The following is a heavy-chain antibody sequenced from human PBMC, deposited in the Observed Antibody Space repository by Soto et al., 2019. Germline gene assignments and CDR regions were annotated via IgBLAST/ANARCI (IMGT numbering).Heavy chain of an antibody. D-gene: IGHD2-2*01. V-gene: IGHV3-15*01. J-gene: IGHJ4*02. CDR2: IKSKTDGGTT. CDR3: TTRLEGYCSSTSCYPLFDY. CDR1: GFTFSNAW. Sequence: GGSLRLSCAASGFTFSNAWMSWVRQAPGKGLEWVGRIKSKTDGGTTDYAAPVKGRFTISRDDSKNTLYLQMNSLKTEDTAVYYCTTRLEGYCSSTSCYPLFDYWGQGTLVTVSS.